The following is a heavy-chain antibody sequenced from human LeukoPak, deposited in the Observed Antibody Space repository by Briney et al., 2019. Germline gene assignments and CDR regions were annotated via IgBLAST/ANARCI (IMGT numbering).Heavy chain of an antibody. D-gene: IGHD5-12*01. CDR1: GFTFSSDA. J-gene: IGHJ4*02. CDR3: VPSVVATIFDY. Sequence: PGGSLRLPCAASGFTFSSDAMSWVRQAPGKGLEWVSAISGSGGSTYYTDSVKGRFTISRDNSKNTLYLQMNSLRAEDTAVYYCVPSVVATIFDYWGQGTLVTVSS. V-gene: IGHV3-23*01. CDR2: ISGSGGST.